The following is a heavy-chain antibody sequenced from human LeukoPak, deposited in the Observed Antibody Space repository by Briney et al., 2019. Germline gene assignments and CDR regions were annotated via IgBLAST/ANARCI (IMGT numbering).Heavy chain of an antibody. CDR2: IYYSGST. CDR3: ARDVAGYYSF. D-gene: IGHD6-19*01. V-gene: IGHV4-59*12. J-gene: IGHJ4*02. Sequence: SETLSLTCTVSGGSISSYYWSWIRQPPGKGLEWIGYIYYSGSTNYNPSLKSRVTISVDTSKNQFSLKLGSVTAADTAVYFCARDVAGYYSFWGQGTLVTVSS. CDR1: GGSISSYY.